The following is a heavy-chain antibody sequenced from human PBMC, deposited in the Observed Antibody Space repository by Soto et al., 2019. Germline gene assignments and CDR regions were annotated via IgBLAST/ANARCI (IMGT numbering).Heavy chain of an antibody. J-gene: IGHJ4*02. V-gene: IGHV4-59*13. Sequence: PSETLSLTCTVSGDSISAYSWSWVRQPPGKGLEWIGNIHYNGSTKYSPSLKSRVTMSVDTSKNHFSLRLISVTAADTAIYFCAREGNLGRWLQPLDFWGQGTLVTVSS. D-gene: IGHD5-12*01. CDR3: AREGNLGRWLQPLDF. CDR1: GDSISAYS. CDR2: IHYNGST.